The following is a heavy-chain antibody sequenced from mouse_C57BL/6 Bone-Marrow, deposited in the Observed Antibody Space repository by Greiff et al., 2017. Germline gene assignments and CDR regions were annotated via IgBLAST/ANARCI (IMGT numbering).Heavy chain of an antibody. Sequence: QVQLQQSGAELARPGASVKLSCKASGYTFTSYGISWVKQRTGQGLEWIGEIYPRSGNTYYNEKFKGKATLTADKSSSTAYMELRSLTSEDSAVYFCARGGEFPYLDYWGQGTTLTVSA. V-gene: IGHV1-81*01. CDR3: ARGGEFPYLDY. CDR2: IYPRSGNT. CDR1: GYTFTSYG. J-gene: IGHJ2*01.